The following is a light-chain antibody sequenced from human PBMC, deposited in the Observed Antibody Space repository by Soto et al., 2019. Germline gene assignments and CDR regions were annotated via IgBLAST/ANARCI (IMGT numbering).Light chain of an antibody. CDR2: EVS. V-gene: IGLV2-8*01. CDR1: SSDVGGYNY. Sequence: QSALTQPTSASGSPGQSVTISCTGTSSDVGGYNYVSWYQQHPGKAPKLMIYEVSKRPSGVPDRFSGSKSGNTASLTVSGLQAEDEADYYCSSYAGSNNFEVVFGGGTKVTVL. CDR3: SSYAGSNNFEVV. J-gene: IGLJ2*01.